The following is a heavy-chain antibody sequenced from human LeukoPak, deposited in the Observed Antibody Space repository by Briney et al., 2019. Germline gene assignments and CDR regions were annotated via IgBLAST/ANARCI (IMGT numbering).Heavy chain of an antibody. J-gene: IGHJ3*02. CDR2: ISSSGSTI. V-gene: IGHV3-11*01. CDR3: ARAQTYYDILTGYSPGAFDI. D-gene: IGHD3-9*01. Sequence: GGSLRLSCAASGFTFSDYYMSWIRQAPGKGLEWVSYISSSGSTIYYADSVKGRFTISRDNAKNSLYLQINSLRAEDTAVYYCARAQTYYDILTGYSPGAFDIWGQGTMVTVSS. CDR1: GFTFSDYY.